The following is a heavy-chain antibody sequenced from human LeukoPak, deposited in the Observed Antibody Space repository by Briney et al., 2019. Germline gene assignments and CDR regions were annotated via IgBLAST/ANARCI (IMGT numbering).Heavy chain of an antibody. CDR1: GYAFTGYY. V-gene: IGHV1-2*02. CDR3: ARGRSLSITMVRGVLGY. Sequence: ASVKVSCTASGYAFTGYYMHWVRQAPGQGLEWMGWINPNSGGTNYAQKFQGRVTMTRDTSISTAYMELSRLRSDDTAVYYCARGRSLSITMVRGVLGYWGQGTLVTVSS. J-gene: IGHJ4*02. D-gene: IGHD3-10*01. CDR2: INPNSGGT.